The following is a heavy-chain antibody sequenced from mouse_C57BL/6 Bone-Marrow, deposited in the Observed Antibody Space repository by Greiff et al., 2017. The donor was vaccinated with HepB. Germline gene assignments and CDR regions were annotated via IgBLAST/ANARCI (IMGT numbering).Heavy chain of an antibody. CDR2: ISDGGSYT. CDR1: GFTFSSYA. V-gene: IGHV5-4*01. D-gene: IGHD1-1*01. CDR3: AREGNYYGSSYVRFAY. Sequence: EVKVVESGGGLVKPGGSLKLSCAASGFTFSSYAMSWVRQTPEKRLEWVATISDGGSYTYYTDNVKGRFTISRDNAKNNLYLQMSHLTSEDTAMYYCAREGNYYGSSYVRFAYWGQGTLVTVSA. J-gene: IGHJ3*01.